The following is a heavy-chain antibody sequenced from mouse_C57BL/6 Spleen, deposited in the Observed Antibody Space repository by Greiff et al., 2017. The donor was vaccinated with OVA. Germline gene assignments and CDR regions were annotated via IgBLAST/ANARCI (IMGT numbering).Heavy chain of an antibody. J-gene: IGHJ4*01. CDR1: GFTFSSYA. V-gene: IGHV5-9-1*02. CDR2: ISSGGDYI. CDR3: TRYYDYDGYYAMDY. Sequence: EVHLVESGEGLVKPGGSLKLSCAASGFTFSSYAMSWVRQTPEKRLEWVAYISSGGDYIYYADTVKGRFTISRDNARNTLYLQMSSLKSEDTAMYYCTRYYDYDGYYAMDYWGQGTSVTVSS. D-gene: IGHD2-4*01.